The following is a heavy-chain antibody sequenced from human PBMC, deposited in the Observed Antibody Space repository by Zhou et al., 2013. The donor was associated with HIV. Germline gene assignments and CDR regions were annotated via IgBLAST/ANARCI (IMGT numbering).Heavy chain of an antibody. CDR1: GGTFSSYA. D-gene: IGHD3-9*01. CDR3: ARVIFDRSDY. J-gene: IGHJ4*02. CDR2: MSGDNGKT. V-gene: IGHV1-18*01. Sequence: QVQLVQSGAEVKKPGSSVKVSCKASGGTFSSYAISWVRQAPGQGLEWMGGMSGDNGKTKYAQKFQGRVTMTTDTSTSTAYMEVRSLRSDDTAVYYCARVIFDRSDYWGQGTLVTVSS.